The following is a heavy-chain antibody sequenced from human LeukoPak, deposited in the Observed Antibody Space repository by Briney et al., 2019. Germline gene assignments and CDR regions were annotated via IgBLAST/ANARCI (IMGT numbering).Heavy chain of an antibody. CDR1: GFTFSSYA. V-gene: IGHV3-7*01. CDR2: IKQDGSEK. CDR3: ARGRGLTIFGVVSWFDS. Sequence: GGSLRLSCAASGFTFSSYAMSWVRQAPGKGLEWVANIKQDGSEKYYVDSVKGRFIISRDNAKNSLYLQMNSLRAEDTAVYYCARGRGLTIFGVVSWFDSWGQGTQVTVSS. D-gene: IGHD3-3*01. J-gene: IGHJ5*01.